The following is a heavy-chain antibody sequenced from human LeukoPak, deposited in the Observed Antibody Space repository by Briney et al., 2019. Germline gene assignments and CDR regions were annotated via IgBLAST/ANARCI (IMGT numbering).Heavy chain of an antibody. CDR1: GFTFSNYA. J-gene: IGHJ4*02. Sequence: HSGGSLRLSCAGSGFTFSNYAMTWVRQAPGKGLEWVSVISGSGGSTYYADSVKGRFTISRDNSKNTPYLHMNSLRAEDTAVYYCAKDQSTIALAGTFDYWGQGTLVTVSS. CDR2: ISGSGGST. CDR3: AKDQSTIALAGTFDY. D-gene: IGHD6-19*01. V-gene: IGHV3-23*01.